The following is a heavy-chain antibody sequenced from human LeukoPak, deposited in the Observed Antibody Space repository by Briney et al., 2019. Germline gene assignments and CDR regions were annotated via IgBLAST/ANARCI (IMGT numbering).Heavy chain of an antibody. CDR3: AKDRCSNGVGCYYYYMDV. D-gene: IGHD2-8*01. Sequence: GGSLRLSCAASGFTFSSYGMHWVRQAPGKGLEWVAYIQYDGSNAQYADSVKGRFSISRDSSKNILHLQMNSLRAEDTAVYYCAKDRCSNGVGCYYYYMDVWGKGTTVTISS. CDR1: GFTFSSYG. J-gene: IGHJ6*03. V-gene: IGHV3-30*02. CDR2: IQYDGSNA.